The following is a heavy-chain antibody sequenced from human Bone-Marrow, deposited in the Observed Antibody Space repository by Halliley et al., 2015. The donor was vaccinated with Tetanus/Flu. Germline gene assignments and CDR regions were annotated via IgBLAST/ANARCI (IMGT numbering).Heavy chain of an antibody. CDR3: ARAWQPAGTLYHYYYYGMDV. CDR1: VGSIVNYY. Sequence: TLSLTCTVSVGSIVNYYWSWIRQPPGKGLEWIGYIYYNGNTNYNPSLKSRVTISVDTSKNQFSLKLSSVTAADTAVYHCARAWQPAGTLYHYYYYGMDVWGHGTTVTVSS. CDR2: IYYNGNT. D-gene: IGHD6-13*01. J-gene: IGHJ6*02. V-gene: IGHV4-59*01.